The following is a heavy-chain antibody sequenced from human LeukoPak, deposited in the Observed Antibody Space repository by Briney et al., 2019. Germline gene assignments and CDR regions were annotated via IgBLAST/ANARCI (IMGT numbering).Heavy chain of an antibody. V-gene: IGHV3-7*01. Sequence: GGSLRLSCAASGFTFSSYWMSWVRQAPGKGLEWVANIKQDGSEKYYVDSVKGRFTISRDNAKNSLYLQMNRLRAEDTAVYYCAGDLVHYYGSGSSHYWGQGTLVTVSS. CDR2: IKQDGSEK. CDR3: AGDLVHYYGSGSSHY. J-gene: IGHJ4*02. CDR1: GFTFSSYW. D-gene: IGHD3-10*01.